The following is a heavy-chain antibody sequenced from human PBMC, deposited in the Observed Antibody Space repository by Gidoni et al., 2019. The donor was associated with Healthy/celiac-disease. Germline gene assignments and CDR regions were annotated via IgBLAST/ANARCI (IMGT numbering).Heavy chain of an antibody. D-gene: IGHD3-10*01. CDR3: AKDMLPFMVRGAYFDY. CDR1: GFTFSSYA. J-gene: IGHJ4*02. CDR2: ISGSGGST. Sequence: EVQLLESGGGLVQPGGSLRLSCAASGFTFSSYAMSWVRQAPGKGLEWVSAISGSGGSTYYADSVKGRFTISRDNSKNTLYLQMNSLRAEDTAVYYCAKDMLPFMVRGAYFDYWGQGTLVTVSS. V-gene: IGHV3-23*01.